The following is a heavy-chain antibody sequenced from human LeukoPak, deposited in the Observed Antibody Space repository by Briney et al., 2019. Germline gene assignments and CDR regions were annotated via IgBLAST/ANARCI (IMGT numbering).Heavy chain of an antibody. V-gene: IGHV3-30*18. J-gene: IGHJ6*02. CDR3: AKDRGYYASYGMDV. CDR1: GFTFSSYS. CDR2: AYHDGYYGNSQ. Sequence: GGSLRLSCAASGFTFSSYSMNWVRQAPGKGLEWVAVAYHDGYYGNSQYYADSVKGRFTISRDNSKNTLYLQMNSLRAEDTAVYYCAKDRGYYASYGMDVWGQGTTVTVSS. D-gene: IGHD3-10*01.